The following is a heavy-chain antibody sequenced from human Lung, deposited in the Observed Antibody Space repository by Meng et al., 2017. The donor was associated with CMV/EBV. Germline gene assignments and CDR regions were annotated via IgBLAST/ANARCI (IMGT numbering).Heavy chain of an antibody. CDR1: GFTFSSYA. CDR2: ISYDGSNK. J-gene: IGHJ4*02. D-gene: IGHD3-22*01. V-gene: IGHV3-30-3*01. Sequence: GGSXRLXCAASGFTFSSYAMHWVRQAPGKGLEWVAVISYDGSNKYYADSVKGRFTISRDNSKNTLYLQMNSLRAEDTAVYYCARDQYYYDSSGYYDYWGQGTXVTVSS. CDR3: ARDQYYYDSSGYYDY.